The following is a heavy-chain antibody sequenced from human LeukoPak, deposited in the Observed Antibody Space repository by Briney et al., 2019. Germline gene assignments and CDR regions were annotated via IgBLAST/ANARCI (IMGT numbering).Heavy chain of an antibody. V-gene: IGHV1-18*01. CDR1: GYTFTSYG. Sequence: RGASVKVSCKASGYTFTSYGIGWVRQAPGQGLEWMGWISGYNGNTNYAQKLQGRVTMTTDTSTSTACMELRSLRSDDTAVYYCARVGSTNAFDIWGQGTMVTVSS. D-gene: IGHD2-15*01. CDR3: ARVGSTNAFDI. J-gene: IGHJ3*02. CDR2: ISGYNGNT.